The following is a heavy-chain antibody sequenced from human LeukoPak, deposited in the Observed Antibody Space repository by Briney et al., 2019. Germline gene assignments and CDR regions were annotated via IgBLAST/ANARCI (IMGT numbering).Heavy chain of an antibody. Sequence: GASVKVSCKASGYTFTSYGISWVRQAPGQGLEWMGWISAYNGNTNYAQKLQGRVTMTTDTSTSTAYMELRSLRSDDTAVYYCARDVPIVVAPAAMAYYYYYYMDVWGKGTTVTVSS. D-gene: IGHD2-2*01. CDR1: GYTFTSYG. CDR3: ARDVPIVVAPAAMAYYYYYYMDV. V-gene: IGHV1-18*01. CDR2: ISAYNGNT. J-gene: IGHJ6*03.